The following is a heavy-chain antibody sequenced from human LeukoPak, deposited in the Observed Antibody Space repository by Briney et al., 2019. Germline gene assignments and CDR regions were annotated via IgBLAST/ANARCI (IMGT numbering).Heavy chain of an antibody. J-gene: IGHJ3*02. V-gene: IGHV4-38-2*01. Sequence: PSETLSLTCAVSGYSISSGYYWGWIRQPPGKGLEWIGSIYHSGSTYYNPPLKSRVTISVDTSKNQFSLKLSSVTATDTAVYYCARLWAPHIVVVPAAAFDIWGQGTMVTVSS. CDR1: GYSISSGYY. D-gene: IGHD2-2*01. CDR2: IYHSGST. CDR3: ARLWAPHIVVVPAAAFDI.